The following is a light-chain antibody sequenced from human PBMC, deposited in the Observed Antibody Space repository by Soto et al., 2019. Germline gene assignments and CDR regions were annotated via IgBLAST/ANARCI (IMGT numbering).Light chain of an antibody. J-gene: IGKJ1*01. Sequence: EIVLTQSPGTLSLSPGERATLSCRASQTVSGRYLAWFQQKPGQAPRLLVYGASSRATGIPDRFSGSGSGTDFTLTIIRLEPEDFAVYYCHQYVTSPWTLGQGTKVDIK. CDR2: GAS. CDR3: HQYVTSPWT. V-gene: IGKV3-20*01. CDR1: QTVSGRY.